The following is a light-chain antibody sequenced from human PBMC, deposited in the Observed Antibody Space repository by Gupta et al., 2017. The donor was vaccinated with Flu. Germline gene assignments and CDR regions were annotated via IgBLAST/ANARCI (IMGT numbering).Light chain of an antibody. CDR3: CSFGAASF. J-gene: IGLJ2*01. CDR1: SSAVVAYNY. Sequence: QSALTQPRSVSGSPGQSVAISCTGTSSAVVAYNYVSWYQQHPGKAPKLIIYDVYKRPSGVPDRFTGSKSGNTASLTISGLQPEDEADYHCCSFGAASFFGGGTKLTVL. CDR2: DVY. V-gene: IGLV2-11*01.